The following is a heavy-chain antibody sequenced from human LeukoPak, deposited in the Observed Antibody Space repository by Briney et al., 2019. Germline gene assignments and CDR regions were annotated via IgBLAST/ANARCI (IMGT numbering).Heavy chain of an antibody. V-gene: IGHV3-48*01. Sequence: GGSLRLSCAASGFTFSIYTMSWVRQAPGRVLEWVSYIISSSSTIYYADSVKGRFTISRENAKNSLYLQMNSLRAEDTAVYYCAREGVGATGDAFDIWGQGTMVTVSS. D-gene: IGHD1-26*01. CDR3: AREGVGATGDAFDI. CDR1: GFTFSIYT. J-gene: IGHJ3*02. CDR2: IISSSSTI.